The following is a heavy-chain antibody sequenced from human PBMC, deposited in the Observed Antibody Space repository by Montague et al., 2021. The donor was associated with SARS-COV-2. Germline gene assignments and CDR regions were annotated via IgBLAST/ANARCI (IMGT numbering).Heavy chain of an antibody. J-gene: IGHJ6*02. Sequence: SETLSPTCTVSGGSISGFYWSWIRQPPGKGLEWIGYIYYSGSTNXNPSLESGVAVSVDRSKNQVSLKLTSVTAADTAVYYCARLLRSCTNGVCRTYYYYALDVWGQGTTVTVSS. V-gene: IGHV4-59*01. CDR1: GGSISGFY. D-gene: IGHD2-8*01. CDR2: IYYSGST. CDR3: ARLLRSCTNGVCRTYYYYALDV.